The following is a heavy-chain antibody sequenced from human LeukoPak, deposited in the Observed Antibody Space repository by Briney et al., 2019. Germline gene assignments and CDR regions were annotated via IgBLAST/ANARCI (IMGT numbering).Heavy chain of an antibody. Sequence: PSETLSLTCTVSSGSISSYYWSWIRQPPGKGQEWIGYIYYSGSTNYNPSPKSRVTISVDTSKNQFSLKLSSLTSATTAEKYWSRDGDPYSYGLVDYWGQGTLVTVSS. CDR2: IYYSGST. V-gene: IGHV4-59*01. D-gene: IGHD5-18*01. CDR3: SRDGDPYSYGLVDY. J-gene: IGHJ4*02. CDR1: SGSISSYY.